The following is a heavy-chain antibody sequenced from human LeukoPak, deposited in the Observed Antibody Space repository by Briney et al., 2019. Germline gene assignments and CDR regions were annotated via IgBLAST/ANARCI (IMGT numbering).Heavy chain of an antibody. V-gene: IGHV3-23*01. J-gene: IGHJ4*02. D-gene: IGHD4-17*01. CDR3: AKDLRSTTVTSFDY. CDR2: ITGSGGST. CDR1: GFTFSSFA. Sequence: GGSLRLSCAASGFTFSSFAMTWVRQAPGKGLEWVSAITGSGGSTYYADSVKGRFTISRDNSKNTLYLQMNSLRAEDTAVYYCAKDLRSTTVTSFDYWGQGTLVTVSS.